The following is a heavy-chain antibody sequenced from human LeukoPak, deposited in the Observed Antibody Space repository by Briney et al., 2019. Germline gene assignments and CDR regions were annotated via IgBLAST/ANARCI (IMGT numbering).Heavy chain of an antibody. J-gene: IGHJ4*02. Sequence: GGSLRLSCAASGFTFGDYTMSWVRQAPGKGLEWVGFIRSTPYGGTTEYAASVKGRFTISRDDSKSIAYLQMNSLKTEDTALYYCSRGGDLSTVAGALDYWGQGTLVTVSS. CDR3: SRGGDLSTVAGALDY. CDR2: IRSTPYGGTT. CDR1: GFTFGDYT. V-gene: IGHV3-49*04. D-gene: IGHD6-19*01.